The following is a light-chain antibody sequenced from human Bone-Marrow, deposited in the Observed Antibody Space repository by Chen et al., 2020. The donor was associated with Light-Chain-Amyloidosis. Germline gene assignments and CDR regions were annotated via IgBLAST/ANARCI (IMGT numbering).Light chain of an antibody. CDR2: SDI. CDR1: SSNIGSNA. Sequence: QSVLTQPPSASGTPGQRVTISCSGSSSNIGSNAISWYQHLPGTAPQLLIYSDIQRPSGVPGGFSGSKSGTSASLAISGLQSEDEANYYCATWDDSLNSPVFGGGTKLTVL. CDR3: ATWDDSLNSPV. V-gene: IGLV1-44*01. J-gene: IGLJ3*02.